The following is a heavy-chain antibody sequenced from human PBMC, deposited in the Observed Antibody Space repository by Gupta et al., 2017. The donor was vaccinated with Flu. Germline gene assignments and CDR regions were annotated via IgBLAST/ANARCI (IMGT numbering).Heavy chain of an antibody. D-gene: IGHD4-11*01. V-gene: IGHV4-59*01. CDR1: GGSFSGYY. CDR2: VYYTGRT. J-gene: IGHJ4*02. Sequence: GQLQESGPGLVKPSETLSLTCTVSGGSFSGYYWSWIRQSPGKGLEWIGYVYYTGRTNYNPSFKSRVTMSVDTSKNQFSLKLSAVTAADTAIYYCARSYGNFFSRFDFWGQGALVTVSS. CDR3: ARSYGNFFSRFDF.